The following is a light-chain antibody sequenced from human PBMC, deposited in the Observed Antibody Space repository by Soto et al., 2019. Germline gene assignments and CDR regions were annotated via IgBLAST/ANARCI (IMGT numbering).Light chain of an antibody. CDR2: EVS. CDR1: QSLLHITGETF. Sequence: DVVMTQPPLSLSVAPGQPSSISFSSSQSLLHITGETFLFWYLQKXGQSPQXLSYEVSTRVSGVPDRFSGSGSGTDFTLEISRVETDDVGIYYCMQSTQLPPTFGQGTRLEIK. V-gene: IGKV2D-29*02. J-gene: IGKJ5*01. CDR3: MQSTQLPPT.